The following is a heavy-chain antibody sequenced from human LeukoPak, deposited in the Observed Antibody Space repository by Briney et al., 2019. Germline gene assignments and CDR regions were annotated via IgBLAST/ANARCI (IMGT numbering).Heavy chain of an antibody. CDR3: AKVPDYWLKGAFDI. D-gene: IGHD3-9*01. V-gene: IGHV3-23*01. Sequence: HPGGSLRLSCAASGFTFSSYAMSWVRQAPGKGLEWVSAISGSGGSTHYADSVKGRFTISRDNSKNTLYLQMNSLRAEDTAVYYCAKVPDYWLKGAFDIWGQGTMVTVSS. CDR2: ISGSGGST. J-gene: IGHJ3*02. CDR1: GFTFSSYA.